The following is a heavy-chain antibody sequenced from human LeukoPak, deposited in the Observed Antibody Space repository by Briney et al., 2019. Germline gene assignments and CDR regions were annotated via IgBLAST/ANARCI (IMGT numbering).Heavy chain of an antibody. J-gene: IGHJ4*02. CDR3: ARRWGNIVGVTYEY. V-gene: IGHV4-39*01. D-gene: IGHD3-16*01. CDR2: IYYTGST. CDR1: GSSITSFSHY. Sequence: PSETLSLTCTISGSSITSFSHYWGWIRQPPGKGLEWIGDIYYTGSTYYIPSLRSRVPMSVNTSENRFSLRLNSVTAVDPGVYYCARRWGNIVGVTYEYWGRGTLVAVSS.